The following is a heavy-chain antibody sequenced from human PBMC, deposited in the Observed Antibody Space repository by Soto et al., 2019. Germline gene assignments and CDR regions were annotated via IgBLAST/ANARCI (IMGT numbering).Heavy chain of an antibody. V-gene: IGHV1-69*13. CDR3: ARSYYCSGGSCYPNWFDP. D-gene: IGHD2-15*01. Sequence: GASVKVSCKASGGTFSSYAISLVRQAPGQGLEWMGGIIPIFGTANYAQKFQGRVTITADESTSTAYMELSSLRSEDTAVYYCARSYYCSGGSCYPNWFDPWGQGTLVTVSS. J-gene: IGHJ5*02. CDR1: GGTFSSYA. CDR2: IIPIFGTA.